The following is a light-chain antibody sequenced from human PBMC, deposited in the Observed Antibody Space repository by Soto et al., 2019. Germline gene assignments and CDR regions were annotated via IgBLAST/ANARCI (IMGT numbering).Light chain of an antibody. CDR1: SRDVGGYNY. CDR3: SSYAGSNNLV. CDR2: EVS. V-gene: IGLV2-8*01. Sequence: QSVLPQPPSASGSPGHQVPISCPGTSRDVGGYNYVSWYQQHPGKAPKLMIYEVSKRPSGVPDRFSGSKSGNTASLTVSGLQAEDEADYYCSSYAGSNNLVFGGGTKVTVL. J-gene: IGLJ2*01.